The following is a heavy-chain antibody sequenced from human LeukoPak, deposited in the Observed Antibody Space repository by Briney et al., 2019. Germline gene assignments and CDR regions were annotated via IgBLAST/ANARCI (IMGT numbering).Heavy chain of an antibody. CDR2: INPSGGST. CDR1: GYTFTSYY. Sequence: ASVKVSCKASGYTFTSYYMHWVRQAPGQGLEWMGIINPSGGSTSYAQKFQGRVTMTRDTSTSTVYMELSSLRSEDTAVYYRARGSPRGYSYGYPYDYWGQGTLVTVSS. CDR3: ARGSPRGYSYGYPYDY. J-gene: IGHJ4*02. D-gene: IGHD5-18*01. V-gene: IGHV1-46*01.